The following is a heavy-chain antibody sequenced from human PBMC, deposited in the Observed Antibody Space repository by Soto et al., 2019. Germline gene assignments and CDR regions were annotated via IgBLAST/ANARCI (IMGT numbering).Heavy chain of an antibody. D-gene: IGHD3-3*01. J-gene: IGHJ6*02. CDR1: GFTFTSSA. CDR2: IVVGSGNT. CDR3: AADSSLRFLEWTPAPAYYYGMDV. Sequence: GASVKVSCKASGFTFTSSAVQWVRQARGQRLEWIGWIVVGSGNTNYAQKFQERVTITRDMSTSTAYMELSSLRSEDTAVYYCAADSSLRFLEWTPAPAYYYGMDVWGQETTVTVSS. V-gene: IGHV1-58*01.